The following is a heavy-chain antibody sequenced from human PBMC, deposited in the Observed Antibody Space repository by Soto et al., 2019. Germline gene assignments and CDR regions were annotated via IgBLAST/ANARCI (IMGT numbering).Heavy chain of an antibody. CDR2: VYSSGTT. V-gene: IGHV4-4*07. J-gene: IGHJ4*02. Sequence: PSETLSLTCSVSGGSINSYWWSWIRHPTGKGLEWIGRVYSSGTTDYNPSLNSRATMSVETSKNQFSLKLTSVTAADTAVYYCARDIGSYAYAEGYWGQGIQVTVSS. CDR1: GGSINSYW. D-gene: IGHD2-2*01. CDR3: ARDIGSYAYAEGY.